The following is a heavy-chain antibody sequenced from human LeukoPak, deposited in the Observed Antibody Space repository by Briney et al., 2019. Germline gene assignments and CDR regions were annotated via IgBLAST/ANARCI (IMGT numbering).Heavy chain of an antibody. CDR2: IWYDGSNK. Sequence: PGGSLRLSCVASGFTFKSYGMHWVRQAPGKGLEWVAIIWYDGSNKYYADFVKGRFTTSRDNSKNTLYLQMNSLRAEDTAVYYCAREVTAGDLAGAFDIWGQGTMVTVSS. V-gene: IGHV3-33*01. D-gene: IGHD7-27*01. J-gene: IGHJ3*02. CDR3: AREVTAGDLAGAFDI. CDR1: GFTFKSYG.